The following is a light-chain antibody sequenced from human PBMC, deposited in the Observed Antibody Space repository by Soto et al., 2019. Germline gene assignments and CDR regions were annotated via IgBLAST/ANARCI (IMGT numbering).Light chain of an antibody. CDR1: SSDVGGYNY. CDR3: SSDAGTYRFGFV. Sequence: QYALTQPASVSGSPGQSITISCTGNSSDVGGYNYVSWYQQHPGKAPKLLIYEVSNRPSGVSNRFSCAKSGNTASLTISGRQAEDEADYFCSSDAGTYRFGFVFGGGTKLTVL. CDR2: EVS. V-gene: IGLV2-14*01. J-gene: IGLJ2*01.